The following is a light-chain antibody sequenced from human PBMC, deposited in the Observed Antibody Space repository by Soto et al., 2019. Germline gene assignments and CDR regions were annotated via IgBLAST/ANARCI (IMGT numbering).Light chain of an antibody. CDR3: LQHLIHPLS. Sequence: DIQMTQSPSSLSASVGDRVTITCRASKGIRNDLGWYQQKPGKAPKRLLYAASSLQSGVPSRFSGSGSWTEFTLTSISLKNEDCATDSCLQHLIHPLSFGQGNTLEI. V-gene: IGKV1-17*01. J-gene: IGKJ2*01. CDR2: AAS. CDR1: KGIRND.